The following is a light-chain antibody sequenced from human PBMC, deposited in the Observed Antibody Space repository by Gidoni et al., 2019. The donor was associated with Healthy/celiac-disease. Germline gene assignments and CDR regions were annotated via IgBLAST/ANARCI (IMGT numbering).Light chain of an antibody. CDR2: GAS. CDR3: QQYGNSPTIT. J-gene: IGKJ5*01. V-gene: IGKV3-20*01. Sequence: EIVLTQSPGTLSLSPGERATLSCRASQSVSSSYLAWYQQKPGQAPRLLIYGASSRATGIPDRFSGSGSGTDCTLTISRLEPEDFAVYYCQQYGNSPTITFGQGTRLEIK. CDR1: QSVSSSY.